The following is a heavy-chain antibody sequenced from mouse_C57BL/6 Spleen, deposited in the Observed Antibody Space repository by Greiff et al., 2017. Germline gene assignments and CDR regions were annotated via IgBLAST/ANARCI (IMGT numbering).Heavy chain of an antibody. CDR2: ISSGSSTI. V-gene: IGHV5-17*01. Sequence: EVMLVESGGGLVKPGGSLKLSCAASGFTFSDYGMHWVRQAPEKGLEWVAYISSGSSTIYYADTVKGRFTISRDNAKNTLFLQMTSLRSEDTAMYSCARPIYYDYDDWYFDVWGRGTTVTVSS. CDR3: ARPIYYDYDDWYFDV. CDR1: GFTFSDYG. J-gene: IGHJ1*03. D-gene: IGHD2-4*01.